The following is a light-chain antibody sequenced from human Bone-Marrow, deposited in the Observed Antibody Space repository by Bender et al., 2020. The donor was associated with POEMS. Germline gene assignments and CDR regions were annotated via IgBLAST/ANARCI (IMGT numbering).Light chain of an antibody. V-gene: IGLV2-14*01. CDR1: SSDVGGFSY. CDR2: DVS. J-gene: IGLJ1*01. Sequence: QSALTQPASVSGSPGQSITISCTGTSSDVGGFSYVSWYQQYPDKAPKLIIFDVSNRPSGVSNRFSGSKSGNTASLTISGLQAEDEADYFCTSFTTTNTYVFGTGTKVTVL. CDR3: TSFTTTNTYV.